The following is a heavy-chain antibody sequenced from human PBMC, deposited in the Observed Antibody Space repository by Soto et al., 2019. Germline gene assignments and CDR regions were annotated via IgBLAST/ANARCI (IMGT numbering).Heavy chain of an antibody. CDR1: GGSFSGYY. V-gene: IGHV4-34*01. Sequence: SETLSLTCAVYGGSFSGYYWSWIRQPPGKGLEWIGEINHSGSTNYNPSLKSRVTISVDTSKNQFSLKLSSVTAADTAVYYCARARGSRPRPYFDYWGQGTLVTVSS. J-gene: IGHJ4*02. CDR3: ARARGSRPRPYFDY. D-gene: IGHD1-26*01. CDR2: INHSGST.